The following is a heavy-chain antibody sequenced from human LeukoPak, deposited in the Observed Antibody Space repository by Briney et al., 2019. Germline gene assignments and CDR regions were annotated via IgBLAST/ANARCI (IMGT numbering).Heavy chain of an antibody. CDR1: GGSISSYY. CDR3: ARGVPEGSGLGFDP. Sequence: SETLSLTCTVSGGSISSYYWSWIRQPAGKGLEWIGHIYTSGSTNYNPSLKSRLTMSVDTSQNQFSLKLSSVTAADTAVYYCARGVPEGSGLGFDPWGQGTLVTVPS. D-gene: IGHD3-10*01. J-gene: IGHJ5*02. CDR2: IYTSGST. V-gene: IGHV4-4*07.